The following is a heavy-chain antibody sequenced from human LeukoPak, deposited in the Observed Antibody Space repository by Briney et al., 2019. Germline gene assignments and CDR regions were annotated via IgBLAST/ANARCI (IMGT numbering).Heavy chain of an antibody. Sequence: PGGSLRLSCAASGFTFSRYWMSWVRQAPGKGLEWVANIKQDGSEKYYVDSVKGRFTISRDNGEDSLYLQINNLRAEDTAVYYCARARNGPHYFDNWGQGTLVTGSS. CDR1: GFTFSRYW. CDR2: IKQDGSEK. D-gene: IGHD1-14*01. J-gene: IGHJ4*02. V-gene: IGHV3-7*01. CDR3: ARARNGPHYFDN.